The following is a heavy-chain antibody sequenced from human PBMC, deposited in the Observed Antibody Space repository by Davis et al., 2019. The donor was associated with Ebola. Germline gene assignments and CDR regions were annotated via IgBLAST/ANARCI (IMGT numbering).Heavy chain of an antibody. CDR2: INHSGGT. CDR1: GGSFSGYY. CDR3: ARGSVIGSTSWYYNY. J-gene: IGHJ4*02. D-gene: IGHD2-2*01. V-gene: IGHV4-34*01. Sequence: MPSETLSLTCAVYGGSFSGYYWSWIRQPPGKGLEWIGDINHSGGTNYNPSLKSRATISGDTSKNQFSLKVYSVTAADTAVYYCARGSVIGSTSWYYNYWGQGTLVTVFS.